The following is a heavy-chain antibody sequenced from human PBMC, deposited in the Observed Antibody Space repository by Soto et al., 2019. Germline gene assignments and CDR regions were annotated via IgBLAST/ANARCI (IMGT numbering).Heavy chain of an antibody. CDR1: GGSFRGYY. CDR3: ARSSQYVPMVRGVTRPSYYYGMDV. V-gene: IGHV4-34*01. J-gene: IGHJ6*02. Sequence: SETLSLTCAVYGGSFRGYYWSWIRQPPGKGLEWIGEINHSGSTNYNPSLKSRVTISVDTSKNQFSLKLSSVTAADTAVYYCARSSQYVPMVRGVTRPSYYYGMDVWGQGTTVTVS. CDR2: INHSGST. D-gene: IGHD3-10*01.